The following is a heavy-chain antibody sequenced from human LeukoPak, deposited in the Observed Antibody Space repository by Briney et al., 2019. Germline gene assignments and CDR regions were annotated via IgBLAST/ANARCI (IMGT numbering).Heavy chain of an antibody. J-gene: IGHJ4*02. CDR3: ARGPHTAVGSVDY. Sequence: SETLSLTCAVYGGSFSAYYWSWIRQPPGKGLEWIGEINHSGSTNYNPSLKSRVTISVDTSKNQFSLKLSSVTAADTAVYYCARGPHTAVGSVDYWGQGTLVTVSS. D-gene: IGHD5-18*01. V-gene: IGHV4-34*01. CDR1: GGSFSAYY. CDR2: INHSGST.